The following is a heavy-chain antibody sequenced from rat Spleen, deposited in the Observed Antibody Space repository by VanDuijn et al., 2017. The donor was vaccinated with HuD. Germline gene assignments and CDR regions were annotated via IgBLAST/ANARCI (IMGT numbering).Heavy chain of an antibody. CDR3: ARHRTYRWYFDF. D-gene: IGHD2-1*01. J-gene: IGHJ1*01. CDR2: ISPSGGIT. Sequence: EVQLVETGGGLVQPGRSLTLSCAASGFTLSNYGMHWISEAPTKGLEWVASISPSGGITDYRDSVKGRFAISRENAKTTLYQQIDSLRSEDTATYYCARHRTYRWYFDFWGPGTMVTVSS. CDR1: GFTLSNYG. V-gene: IGHV5-19*01.